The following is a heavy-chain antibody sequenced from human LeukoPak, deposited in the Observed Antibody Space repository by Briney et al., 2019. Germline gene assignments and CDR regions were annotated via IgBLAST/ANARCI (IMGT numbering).Heavy chain of an antibody. CDR3: AREGSSGWGSYFDY. D-gene: IGHD6-19*01. Sequence: GGSLRLSCAASGFTFTTYTMNWVRQAPGKGLEWVSSISGSGAYIYYADSVKGRFTISRDNAKNTLYLQMNSLRAEDTAVYYCAREGSSGWGSYFDYWGQGTLVTVSS. J-gene: IGHJ4*02. V-gene: IGHV3-21*01. CDR2: ISGSGAYI. CDR1: GFTFTTYT.